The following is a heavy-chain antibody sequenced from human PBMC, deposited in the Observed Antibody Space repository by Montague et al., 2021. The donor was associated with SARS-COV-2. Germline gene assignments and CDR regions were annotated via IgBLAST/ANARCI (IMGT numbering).Heavy chain of an antibody. Sequence: CAISGDSVASNSATWKWDRQSPSRDLEWLGRTYYRSKWCNDYAVSVRGRVTINPDTSKNQFSLQLNSVTPEDTAIYYCTSGREGNYNVMDVWGQGTTVTVSS. CDR1: GDSVASNSAT. CDR3: TSGREGNYNVMDV. V-gene: IGHV6-1*01. CDR2: TYYRSKWCN. D-gene: IGHD1-1*01. J-gene: IGHJ6*02.